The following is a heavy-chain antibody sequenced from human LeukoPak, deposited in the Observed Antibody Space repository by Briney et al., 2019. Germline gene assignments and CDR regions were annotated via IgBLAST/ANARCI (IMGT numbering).Heavy chain of an antibody. CDR2: IKQDGSEK. Sequence: GGSLRLSCAASGFTFSSYWMSWVRQAPGKGLEWVANIKQDGSEKYYMDSVKGRFTISRDNAKNSLYLQMNSLRAEDTAVYYCARTASGSYLNYWGQGTLVTVSS. CDR3: ARTASGSYLNY. V-gene: IGHV3-7*01. J-gene: IGHJ4*02. D-gene: IGHD1-26*01. CDR1: GFTFSSYW.